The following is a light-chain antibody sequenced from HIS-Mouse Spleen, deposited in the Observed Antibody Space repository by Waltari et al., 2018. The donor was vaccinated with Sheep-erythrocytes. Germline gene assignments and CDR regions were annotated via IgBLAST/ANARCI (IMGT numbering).Light chain of an antibody. V-gene: IGLV1-47*01. CDR2: RNN. CDR3: AAWDDSLSGVV. J-gene: IGLJ2*01. CDR1: SSNIGSNY. Sequence: QSVLTQPPSASGTPGQRVTISCSGSSSNIGSNYVYWYQQLPGTAPKLLIIRNNRRPSGVPDRFSGSKSGTSASLAISGLRSEDEADYYCAAWDDSLSGVVFGGGTKLTVL.